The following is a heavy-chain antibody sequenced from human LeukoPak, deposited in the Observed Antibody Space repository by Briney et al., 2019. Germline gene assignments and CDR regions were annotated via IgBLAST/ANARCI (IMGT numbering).Heavy chain of an antibody. CDR2: ISNSGTTI. CDR1: GFTFSNYE. CDR3: ARAVAGTPIDY. D-gene: IGHD6-19*01. V-gene: IGHV3-48*03. Sequence: QTGGSLRLSCAAPGFTFSNYEMNWVRQAPGKGLEWVSYISNSGTTIYYTDSVKGRFTISRDNAQNSLYLQMNSLRAEDTAVYYCARAVAGTPIDYWGQGTLVTVSS. J-gene: IGHJ4*02.